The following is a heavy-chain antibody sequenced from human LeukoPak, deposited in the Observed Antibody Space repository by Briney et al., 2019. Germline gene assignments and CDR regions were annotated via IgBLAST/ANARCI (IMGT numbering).Heavy chain of an antibody. D-gene: IGHD5-18*01. Sequence: SETLSLTCTVSGGSISSYYWSWIRQPPGRGLEWIGYIYYSGSTNYNPSLKSRVTISVDTSKNQFSLKLSPVTAAGTAVYYCARLSDGYSYAYYYYGMDVWGQGATVTVSS. CDR1: GGSISSYY. J-gene: IGHJ6*02. CDR2: IYYSGST. CDR3: ARLSDGYSYAYYYYGMDV. V-gene: IGHV4-59*08.